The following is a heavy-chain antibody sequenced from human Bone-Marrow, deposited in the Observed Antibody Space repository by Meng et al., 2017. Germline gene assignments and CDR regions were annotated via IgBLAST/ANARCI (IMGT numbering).Heavy chain of an antibody. D-gene: IGHD6-6*01. CDR1: SGSINSYF. V-gene: IGHV4-59*01. CDR2: ISYSGST. CDR3: ARAIATRPDVFDY. Sequence: QVQLQESGPGLVKPSETLSLTCTVSSGSINSYFWSWIRQPPGKGPEWIGYISYSGSTNYNPSLKSRVTTSVDTSKNQFSLKLSSVTAADTAVYYCARAIATRPDVFDYWGQGTLVTVSS. J-gene: IGHJ4*02.